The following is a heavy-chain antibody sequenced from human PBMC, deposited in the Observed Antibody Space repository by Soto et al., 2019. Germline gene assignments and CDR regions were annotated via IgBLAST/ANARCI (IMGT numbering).Heavy chain of an antibody. CDR3: ARASPEYYDFWSGYYSHYYYGMDV. CDR2: IYSGGST. V-gene: IGHV3-53*01. D-gene: IGHD3-3*01. Sequence: GGSLRLSCAASGFTVSSNYMSWVRQAPGKGLEWVSVIYSGGSTYYADSVKGRFTISRDNSKNRLYLQMNSLRAEDTAVYYCARASPEYYDFWSGYYSHYYYGMDVWGQGTTVTVSS. J-gene: IGHJ6*02. CDR1: GFTVSSNY.